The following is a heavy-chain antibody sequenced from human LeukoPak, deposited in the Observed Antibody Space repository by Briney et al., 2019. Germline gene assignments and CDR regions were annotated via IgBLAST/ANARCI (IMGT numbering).Heavy chain of an antibody. CDR2: ISYDGSNK. CDR3: ARDYYDSSGYYYVY. J-gene: IGHJ4*02. D-gene: IGHD3-22*01. V-gene: IGHV3-30*01. CDR1: GFTFSSYA. Sequence: GGSLRLSCAASGFTFSSYAMHWVRQAPGKGLEWVAVISYDGSNKYYADSVKGRFTIFRDNSKNTLYLQMNSLRAEDTAVYYCARDYYDSSGYYYVYWGQGTLVTVSS.